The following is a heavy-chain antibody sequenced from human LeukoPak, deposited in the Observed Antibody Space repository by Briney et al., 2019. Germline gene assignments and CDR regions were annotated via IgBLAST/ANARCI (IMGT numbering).Heavy chain of an antibody. Sequence: SGGSLRLSCAASGFTFHTYWIHWVRQAPGKGLVWVSRINSDGTSTNYADSVKGRFTISRDNAKNTLYLPMNSLRVEDTGVYYCARVYASLYYYYGMDVWGRGTTGTVSS. D-gene: IGHD2-8*01. V-gene: IGHV3-74*01. CDR3: ARVYASLYYYYGMDV. CDR2: INSDGTST. CDR1: GFTFHTYW. J-gene: IGHJ6*01.